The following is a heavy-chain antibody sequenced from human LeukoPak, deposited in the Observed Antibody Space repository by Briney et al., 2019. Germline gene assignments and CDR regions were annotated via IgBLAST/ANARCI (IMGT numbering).Heavy chain of an antibody. CDR1: GGTFSSYA. CDR3: ARRDYYGSGYYYYGMDV. CDR2: IIPIFGTA. V-gene: IGHV1-69*05. Sequence: ASVKVSCKASGGTFSSYAISWVRQAPGQGLEWMGGIIPIFGTANYAQKFQGRVTMTTDTSTSTAYMELRSLRSDDTAVYYCARRDYYGSGYYYYGMDVWGQGTTVTVSS. D-gene: IGHD3-10*01. J-gene: IGHJ6*02.